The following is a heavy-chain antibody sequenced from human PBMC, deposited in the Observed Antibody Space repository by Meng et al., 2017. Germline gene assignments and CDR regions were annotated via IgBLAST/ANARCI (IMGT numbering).Heavy chain of an antibody. V-gene: IGHV1-18*01. CDR3: AREERGSGDS. CDR2: INSYSGDT. D-gene: IGHD3-22*01. J-gene: IGHJ5*02. CDR1: GYIFASYG. Sequence: VPLVQLGPEVKKPGAPVKVSCKASGYIFASYGIHWVRQAPGQGLEWIGWINSYSGDTNYTQTLQGRVTLTKEPSTSTAYMELRSLRSDDTAVYYCAREERGSGDSWGQGTLVTVSS.